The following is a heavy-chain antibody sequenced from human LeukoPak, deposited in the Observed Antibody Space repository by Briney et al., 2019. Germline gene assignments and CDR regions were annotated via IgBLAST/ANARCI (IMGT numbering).Heavy chain of an antibody. D-gene: IGHD2-15*01. CDR2: IYSGDNS. J-gene: IGHJ3*01. Sequence: GGSLRLSCAAYGFSVGSNYMTWVRQAPGKGMEWVSVIYSGDNSYYADSVKGRFTISRDTSKNTLYLQMNSLRAEDTAMYYCARDTGSGYCSGGRCRAAFDVWGQGTMVTVSS. CDR1: GFSVGSNY. V-gene: IGHV3-53*01. CDR3: ARDTGSGYCSGGRCRAAFDV.